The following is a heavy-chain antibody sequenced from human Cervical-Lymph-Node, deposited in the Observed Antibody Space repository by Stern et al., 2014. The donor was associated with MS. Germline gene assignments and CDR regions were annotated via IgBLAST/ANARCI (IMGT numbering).Heavy chain of an antibody. V-gene: IGHV4-31*03. D-gene: IGHD1-1*01. CDR2: IYYSGAT. Sequence: VQLVESGPGLVKPSQTLSLTCTVSGGSINNGDYYWSWVRQHPGKGLERLGYIYYSGATYYNPSLKGRLTISVDTSKRHFSLKLTSVTAADTAVYYCARELSGMYGMDVWGQGTTVTVSS. J-gene: IGHJ6*02. CDR1: GGSINNGDYY. CDR3: ARELSGMYGMDV.